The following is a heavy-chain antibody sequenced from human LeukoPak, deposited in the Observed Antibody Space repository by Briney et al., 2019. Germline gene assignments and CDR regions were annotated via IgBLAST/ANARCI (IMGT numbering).Heavy chain of an antibody. CDR3: ARDDVYCSSTSCYPEDLYYYYYGVDV. V-gene: IGHV3-7*01. CDR2: IKQDGGEK. D-gene: IGHD2-2*01. Sequence: GGSLRLSCAASGFTFSSYWMSWVRQAPGKGLEWVANIKQDGGEKYYVDSVKGRFTISRDNAKNSLYLQMNSLRAEDTAVYYCARDDVYCSSTSCYPEDLYYYYYGVDVWGQGTTVTVSS. CDR1: GFTFSSYW. J-gene: IGHJ6*02.